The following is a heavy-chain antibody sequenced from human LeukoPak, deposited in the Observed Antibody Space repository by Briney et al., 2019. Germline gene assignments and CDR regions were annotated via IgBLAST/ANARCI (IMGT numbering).Heavy chain of an antibody. CDR1: GFTFSSYA. Sequence: GGSLRLSCAASGFTFSSYAMSWVRQAPGKGLEWVSHITTSGGDTYYADSVRGRFTISRDNSKNTLYLQVNSLRAEDTAVYYCANGRYHNFWGQGTLVTVS. CDR3: ANGRYHNF. CDR2: ITTSGGDT. J-gene: IGHJ4*02. V-gene: IGHV3-23*01. D-gene: IGHD2-2*01.